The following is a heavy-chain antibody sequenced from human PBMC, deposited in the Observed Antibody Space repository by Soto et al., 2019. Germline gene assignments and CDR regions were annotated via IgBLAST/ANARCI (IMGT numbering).Heavy chain of an antibody. CDR2: ISSRSTNT. V-gene: IGHV3-21*02. CDR1: GFTFSSYT. D-gene: IGHD3-10*01. CDR3: ARGPLYYFDY. Sequence: EVQLVESGGGLVKPGGSLRLSCEDSGFTFSSYTMNWVRRAPGKGLEWVSSISSRSTNTHYADSVRGRFTISRDNAKRSLYLQMNSLRTKDTAVYYCARGPLYYFDYWGQGTLVTVSS. J-gene: IGHJ4*02.